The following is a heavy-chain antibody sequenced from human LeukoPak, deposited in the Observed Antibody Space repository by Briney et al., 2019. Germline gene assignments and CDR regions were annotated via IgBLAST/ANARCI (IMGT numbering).Heavy chain of an antibody. J-gene: IGHJ3*02. CDR3: AKDRLLLVGATVFILDVFDI. Sequence: GGSLRLSCAASGFTFSSYAMSWVRQAPGKGLGWVSAISGSGGSTYYADSVKGRFTISRDNSKNTLYLQMNSLRAEDTAVYYCAKDRLLLVGATVFILDVFDIWGQGTMVTVSS. V-gene: IGHV3-23*01. CDR1: GFTFSSYA. CDR2: ISGSGGST. D-gene: IGHD1-26*01.